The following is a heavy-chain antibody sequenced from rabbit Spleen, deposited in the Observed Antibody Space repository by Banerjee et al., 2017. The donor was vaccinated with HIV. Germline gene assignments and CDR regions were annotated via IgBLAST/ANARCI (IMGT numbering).Heavy chain of an antibody. CDR1: GVSFTSNYY. Sequence: QSLEESGGDLVKPGASLTLTCTASGVSFTSNYYMCWVRQAPGKGLEWISCIAGSSGNIHYASWAKGRCTISSHNAQNTVDLQMNSLTAADTATYFCVRDTWHFKLWGQGTLVTVS. V-gene: IGHV1S40*01. CDR3: VRDTWHFKL. D-gene: IGHD3-1*01. CDR2: IAGSSGNI. J-gene: IGHJ4*01.